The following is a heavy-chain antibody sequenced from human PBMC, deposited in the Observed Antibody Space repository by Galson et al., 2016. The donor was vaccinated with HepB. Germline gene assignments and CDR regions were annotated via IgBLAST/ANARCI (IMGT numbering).Heavy chain of an antibody. CDR1: GFTFSDYY. J-gene: IGHJ4*02. D-gene: IGHD6-13*01. CDR3: TRDYSSWSLSDY. CDR2: IGGSGTAI. Sequence: SLRLSCAASGFTFSDYYMSWIRQSPGKGLEWVSYIGGSGTAIYYADSVKGRFTVSRDNAKNSLYLQMNSLRAGDTAVYYCTRDYSSWSLSDYWGQGTQVTVSS. V-gene: IGHV3-11*01.